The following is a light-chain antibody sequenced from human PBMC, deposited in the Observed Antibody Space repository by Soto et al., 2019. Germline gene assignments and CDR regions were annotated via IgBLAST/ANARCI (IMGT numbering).Light chain of an antibody. J-gene: IGLJ1*01. CDR3: AAWDDSLSGRYV. CDR1: SSNIGSNY. CDR2: RNN. Sequence: QSVLTQPPSASGTPGQRVTISCSGSSSNIGSNYVYWYQQLPGTAPKLLIYRNNQRPSGVPDRFSGSKSGTSASLAISGLRSEDEADYYCAAWDDSLSGRYVFXTGTKVTVL. V-gene: IGLV1-47*01.